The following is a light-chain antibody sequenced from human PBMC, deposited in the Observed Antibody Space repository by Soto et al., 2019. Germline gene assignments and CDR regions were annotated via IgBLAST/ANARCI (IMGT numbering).Light chain of an antibody. CDR3: VLYMGNGIRV. CDR1: SGSVSTSYY. CDR2: NTN. V-gene: IGLV8-61*01. Sequence: QTVVTQEPSFSVSPGGTVTLTCGLSSGSVSTSYYPSWYQQTPGQAPRTLMYNTNTRSSGVPDRFSGSILGNKAALTITGAQADDESDYYCVLYMGNGIRVFGGGTQLTVL. J-gene: IGLJ3*02.